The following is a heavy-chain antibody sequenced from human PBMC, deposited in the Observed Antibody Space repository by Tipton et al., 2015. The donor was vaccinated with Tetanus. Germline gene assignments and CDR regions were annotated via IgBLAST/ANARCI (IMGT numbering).Heavy chain of an antibody. CDR2: IYQSGST. J-gene: IGHJ6*02. CDR1: GGSVNSGSYY. V-gene: IGHV4-61*01. Sequence: TLSLTCTVSGGSVNSGSYYWSWIRQPPGKGLEWIGYIYQSGSTSYSPSLESRVTISLETSKNQFSLKLSSVTAADTAVYYCARDGPYYSDTRNGAPFYGMDVWGQGTTVPVSS. D-gene: IGHD3-22*01. CDR3: ARDGPYYSDTRNGAPFYGMDV.